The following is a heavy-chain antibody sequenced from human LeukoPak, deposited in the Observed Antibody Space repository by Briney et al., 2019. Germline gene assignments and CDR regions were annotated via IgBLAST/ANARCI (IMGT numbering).Heavy chain of an antibody. CDR3: ARGNCSSTSCFFDY. Sequence: PSGTLSLTCGVCGGSVTSTNWWTWVRQPPGKGLEWIGEVHLDGRTNYNPSLKSRLTISVDLSENHISLKLSSVTAADTAVYYCARGNCSSTSCFFDYWGQGTLVTVSS. CDR1: GGSVTSTNW. J-gene: IGHJ4*02. D-gene: IGHD2-2*01. CDR2: VHLDGRT. V-gene: IGHV4-4*02.